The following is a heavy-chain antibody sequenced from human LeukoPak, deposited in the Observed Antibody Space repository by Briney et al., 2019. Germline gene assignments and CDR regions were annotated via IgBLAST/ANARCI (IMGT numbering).Heavy chain of an antibody. CDR2: INQDGSEE. J-gene: IGHJ4*02. CDR3: VRDGGVSGYDLLDY. D-gene: IGHD5-12*01. CDR1: GFTFSHYW. V-gene: IGHV3-7*01. Sequence: GGSLRLSCAASGFTFSHYWMTWVRQAPGKGLEWVAQINQDGSEEYYMDSVKARFTISRDNANNSGFLQMNSLRAEDTAVYYCVRDGGVSGYDLLDYWGQGTLVTVSS.